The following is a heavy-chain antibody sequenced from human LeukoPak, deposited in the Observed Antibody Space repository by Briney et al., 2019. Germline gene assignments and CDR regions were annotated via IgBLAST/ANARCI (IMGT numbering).Heavy chain of an antibody. D-gene: IGHD3-10*01. J-gene: IGHJ6*02. CDR3: ARDHSYYFGSETSTLDV. CDR1: GASISTAGYY. V-gene: IGHV4-31*03. CDR2: IYYTGSV. Sequence: RTSETLSLTCTFSGASISTAGYYWTWIRQPPGKGLEWIGYIYYTGSVDYNPSLKSRLSISLDTSKNQLSLKLNSVTAADTAVYYCARDHSYYFGSETSTLDVWGQGTAVTVSS.